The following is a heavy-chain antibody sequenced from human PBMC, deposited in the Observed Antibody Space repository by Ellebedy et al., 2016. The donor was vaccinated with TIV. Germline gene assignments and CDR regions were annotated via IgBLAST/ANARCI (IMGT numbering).Heavy chain of an antibody. J-gene: IGHJ3*02. CDR3: ARGPGWTDGFDI. CDR1: GFTFSSYA. Sequence: GGSLRLXXAASGFTFSSYAMSWVRLAPGKGLEWVANIKEDGSEKYHVDSVKGRFTISRDNAKNSLFLQMNSLRVEDTALYYCARGPGWTDGFDIWGQGTMVTVSS. CDR2: IKEDGSEK. D-gene: IGHD2-15*01. V-gene: IGHV3-7*03.